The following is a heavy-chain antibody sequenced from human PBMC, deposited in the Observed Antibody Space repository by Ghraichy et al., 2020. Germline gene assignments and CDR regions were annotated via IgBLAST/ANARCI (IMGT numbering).Heavy chain of an antibody. CDR3: AAGTPESPFYDYIWGSYRSDDAFDI. Sequence: SVKVSCKACRSNVTSSVILRERQARLQRLERIGWIVVGSGNTNYAQKFQERVTITRDMSTSTAYMELSSLRSEDTAVYYCAAGTPESPFYDYIWGSYRSDDAFDIWGQLTMVTVST. V-gene: IGHV1-58*02. CDR1: RSNVTSSV. D-gene: IGHD3-16*02. J-gene: IGHJ3*02. CDR2: IVVGSGNT.